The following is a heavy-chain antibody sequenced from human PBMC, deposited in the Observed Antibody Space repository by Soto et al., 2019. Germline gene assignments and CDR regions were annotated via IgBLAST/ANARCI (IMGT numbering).Heavy chain of an antibody. Sequence: SETLSLTCTVSGGSISSYYWSWIRQPPGKGLEWIGYIYYSGSTNYNPSLKSRVTISVDTSKNQFSLKLSSVTAADTAVYYCARNSGYCSGGSCYPYDYWGQGTLVTVSS. J-gene: IGHJ4*02. CDR3: ARNSGYCSGGSCYPYDY. D-gene: IGHD2-15*01. CDR2: IYYSGST. CDR1: GGSISSYY. V-gene: IGHV4-59*01.